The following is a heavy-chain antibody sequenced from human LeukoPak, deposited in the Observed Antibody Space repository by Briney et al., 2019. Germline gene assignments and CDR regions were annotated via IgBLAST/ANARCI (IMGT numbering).Heavy chain of an antibody. V-gene: IGHV4-4*07. CDR2: IYTSGST. CDR3: ARQISDYYYYYIDV. J-gene: IGHJ6*03. D-gene: IGHD3-10*01. CDR1: GGSISSYY. Sequence: SETLSLTCTVSGGSISSYYWSWIRQPAGKGLEWIGRIYTSGSTNYNPSLKSRVTISEDTSKNQFSLTLRSVTAADTAVYYCARQISDYYYYYIDVWGKGTTVTVSS.